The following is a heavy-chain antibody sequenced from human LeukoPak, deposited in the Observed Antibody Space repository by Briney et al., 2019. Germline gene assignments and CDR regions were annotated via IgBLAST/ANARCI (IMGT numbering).Heavy chain of an antibody. D-gene: IGHD3-22*01. J-gene: IGHJ4*02. Sequence: ASVKVSCKASGYTFTSYGISGVRQAPGQGLEWMGWISADNGNTNYAQNLQGRVTMTTDTSTSTAYMELRRLRSDDTAVYYCARVCPSRGYYDSSGYSDCWGQGTLVTVSS. V-gene: IGHV1-18*01. CDR2: ISADNGNT. CDR3: ARVCPSRGYYDSSGYSDC. CDR1: GYTFTSYG.